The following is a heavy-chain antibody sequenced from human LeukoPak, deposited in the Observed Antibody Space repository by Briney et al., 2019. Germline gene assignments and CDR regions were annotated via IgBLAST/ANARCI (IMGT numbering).Heavy chain of an antibody. CDR2: INHSGST. CDR1: GGSISSSNW. CDR3: ARGEGSGSYFYWFDP. Sequence: SETLSLTCAVSGGSISSSNWWSWVRQPPGKGLEWIGEINHSGSTNSNPSLKSRVTISVDTSKNQFSLKLSPVTAADTAVYYCARGEGSGSYFYWFDPWGQGTLVTVSS. V-gene: IGHV4-4*02. J-gene: IGHJ5*02. D-gene: IGHD1-26*01.